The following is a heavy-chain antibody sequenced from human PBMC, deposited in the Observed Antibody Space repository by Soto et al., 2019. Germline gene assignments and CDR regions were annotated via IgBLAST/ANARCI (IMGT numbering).Heavy chain of an antibody. CDR2: ILVGGST. CDR3: AKATATSGGAFDI. Sequence: GGYLRLSCAVSGFICSSYDMSWVRQAPGKGLEWVSTILVGGSTHYEDSVKGRFTISRDTSKNTVYLQMNSLTAGDTAFYYCAKATATSGGAFDIYRQGTTVT. CDR1: GFICSSYD. D-gene: IGHD1-1*01. J-gene: IGHJ3*02. V-gene: IGHV3-23*01.